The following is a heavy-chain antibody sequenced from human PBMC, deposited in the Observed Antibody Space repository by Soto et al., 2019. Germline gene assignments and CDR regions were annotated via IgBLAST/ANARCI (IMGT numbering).Heavy chain of an antibody. J-gene: IGHJ4*02. CDR2: INPSGGST. V-gene: IGHV1-46*01. D-gene: IGHD4-4*01. CDR1: GYTFSTYY. CDR3: ARYDYNGYYFDY. Sequence: ASVKVSCKASGYTFSTYYMHWVRQAPGQGYEWMGIINPSGGSTTYAQKFQGRVTMTRDTSTTTVYMELSSLKSEDTAVYYCARYDYNGYYFDYGGQGPLVPV.